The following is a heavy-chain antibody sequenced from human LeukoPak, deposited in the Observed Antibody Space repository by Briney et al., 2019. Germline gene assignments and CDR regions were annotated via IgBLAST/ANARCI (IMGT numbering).Heavy chain of an antibody. V-gene: IGHV1-46*01. Sequence: ASVKVSCKASGYTFTSYYMHWVRQAPGRGLEWMGIINPSGGSTSYAQKFQGRVTMTRDTSTSTVYMELSSLRSEDTAVYYCARDYGSGSYSLYYFDYWGQGTLVTVSS. CDR1: GYTFTSYY. J-gene: IGHJ4*02. D-gene: IGHD3-10*01. CDR3: ARDYGSGSYSLYYFDY. CDR2: INPSGGST.